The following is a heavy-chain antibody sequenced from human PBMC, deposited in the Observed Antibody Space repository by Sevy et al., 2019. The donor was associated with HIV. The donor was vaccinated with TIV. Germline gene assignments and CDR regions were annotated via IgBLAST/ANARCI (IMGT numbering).Heavy chain of an antibody. CDR2: ISSSIITI. D-gene: IGHD6-6*01. CDR3: ATVLAARLGGHYGMGV. V-gene: IGHV3-48*02. Sequence: GGSLRLSCAASGFTFSSYGMNWVRQAPGKGLEWVSYISSSIITIYYADSVKGRFTISRDNAKNSLYLQMNSLRDEDTAVYYCATVLAARLGGHYGMGVWGQGTTVTVSS. J-gene: IGHJ6*02. CDR1: GFTFSSYG.